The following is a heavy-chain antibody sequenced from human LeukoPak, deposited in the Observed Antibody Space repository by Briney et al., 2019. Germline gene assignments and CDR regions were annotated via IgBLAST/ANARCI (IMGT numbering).Heavy chain of an antibody. CDR1: GGSFSGYY. V-gene: IGHV4-34*01. CDR3: ARATGTKVPPGY. Sequence: SETLSLTCAVYGGSFSGYYWSWIRQPPGKGLEWIGEINHSGRNNYNPSLKSRVTISVDTSKNQFSLKLSSVTAADTAVYYCARATGTKVPPGYWGQRTLVTVSS. CDR2: INHSGRN. D-gene: IGHD1-7*01. J-gene: IGHJ4*02.